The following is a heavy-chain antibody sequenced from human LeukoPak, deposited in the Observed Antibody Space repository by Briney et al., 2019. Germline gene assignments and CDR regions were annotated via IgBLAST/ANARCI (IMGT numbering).Heavy chain of an antibody. J-gene: IGHJ4*02. D-gene: IGHD3-9*01. V-gene: IGHV3-30*04. CDR2: ISYDGSNK. CDR3: ARAHFDWLLDY. CDR1: GFTFSSYA. Sequence: GGSLRLSCAASGFTFSSYAMHWVRQAPGKGLEWVAVISYDGSNKYYADSVKGRFTISRDNSKNTLYLQMNSLRAEDTAVYYCARAHFDWLLDYGGQGTLVTVSS.